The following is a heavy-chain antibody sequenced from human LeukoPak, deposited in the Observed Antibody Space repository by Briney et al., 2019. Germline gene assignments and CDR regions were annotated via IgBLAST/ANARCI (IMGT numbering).Heavy chain of an antibody. V-gene: IGHV3-9*01. CDR3: AKVLQQLTYYYGMDV. Sequence: GGSLRLSCAASGFTFDDYAMHWVRQAPGKGLEWVSGISWNSGSIGYADSVKGRFTISRDNAKNSLYLQMNSLRAEDTALCYCAKVLQQLTYYYGMDVWGQGTTVTVSS. CDR1: GFTFDDYA. D-gene: IGHD6-13*01. CDR2: ISWNSGSI. J-gene: IGHJ6*02.